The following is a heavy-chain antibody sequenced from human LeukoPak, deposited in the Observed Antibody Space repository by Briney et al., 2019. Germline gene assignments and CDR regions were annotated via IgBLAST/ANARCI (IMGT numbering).Heavy chain of an antibody. J-gene: IGHJ3*02. D-gene: IGHD3-10*01. V-gene: IGHV4-34*01. CDR3: ARTYYYGSGSYHAFDI. Sequence: SETLSLTCAVYGGSFSGYYWSWIRQPPGKGLEWIGEINHSGSTNFNPSLKSRVTISVDTSKNQFSLKLSSVTAADTAVYYCARTYYYGSGSYHAFDIWGQGTMVTVSS. CDR2: INHSGST. CDR1: GGSFSGYY.